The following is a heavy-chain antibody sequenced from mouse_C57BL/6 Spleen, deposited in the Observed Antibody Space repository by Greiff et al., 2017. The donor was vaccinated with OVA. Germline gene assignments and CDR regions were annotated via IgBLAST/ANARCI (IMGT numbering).Heavy chain of an antibody. CDR2: IYPGSGST. D-gene: IGHD1-1*01. Sequence: QVQLQQSGAELVKPGASVKMSCKASGYTFTSYWITWVKQRPGQGLEWIGDIYPGSGSTNYNEKFKSKATLTVDTSSSTAYMQLSSLTSEDSAVYYCARGFITTVVGFDYWGQGTTLTVSS. CDR1: GYTFTSYW. V-gene: IGHV1-55*01. CDR3: ARGFITTVVGFDY. J-gene: IGHJ2*01.